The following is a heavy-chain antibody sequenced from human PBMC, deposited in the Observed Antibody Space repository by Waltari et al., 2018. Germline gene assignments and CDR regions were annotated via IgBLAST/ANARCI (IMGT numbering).Heavy chain of an antibody. CDR3: ARHVSGYDYLDS. V-gene: IGHV4-38-2*01. CDR2: IYHSGRT. CDR1: GYSISSGYY. Sequence: QVQLQESGPGLVKPSETMSLTCAVSGYSISSGYYWGWIRKPPGKGLEWIGSIYHSGRTYYNPSLKSRVTISVLTSKNQVSPKLSSVTAADTAVYYCARHVSGYDYLDSWCQGTLVTVSS. D-gene: IGHD5-12*01. J-gene: IGHJ4*02.